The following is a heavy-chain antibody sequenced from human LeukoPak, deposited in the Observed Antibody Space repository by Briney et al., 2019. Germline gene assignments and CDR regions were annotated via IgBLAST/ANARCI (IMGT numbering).Heavy chain of an antibody. CDR3: ARINVDYGDYAVAY. V-gene: IGHV4-38-2*01. J-gene: IGHJ4*02. CDR1: GYSITSGYY. CDR2: LYHSGST. D-gene: IGHD4-17*01. Sequence: SETLSLTCAVSGYSITSGYYWGWIRQPPGKGLEWIGSLYHSGSTYYNPSLRSRVTISVDTSKNHFSLKLSSVTAADTAVYHCARINVDYGDYAVAYWGQGTLVTVSS.